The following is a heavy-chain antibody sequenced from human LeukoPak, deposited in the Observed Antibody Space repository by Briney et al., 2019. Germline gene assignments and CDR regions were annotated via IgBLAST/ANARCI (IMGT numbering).Heavy chain of an antibody. CDR2: IKQDGTET. CDR3: ARERIFSY. Sequence: PGGSLRPSCAASGFTFSGYWMSWVRQAPGKGLEWVANIKQDGTETYYVDSVKGRFTISRDNAKNSLYLQMNSLRAEDTAVYYCARERIFSYWGQGTLVTVSS. V-gene: IGHV3-7*01. J-gene: IGHJ4*02. CDR1: GFTFSGYW.